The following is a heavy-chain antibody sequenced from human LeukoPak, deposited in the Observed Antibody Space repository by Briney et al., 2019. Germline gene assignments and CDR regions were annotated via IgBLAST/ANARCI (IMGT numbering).Heavy chain of an antibody. Sequence: SETLSLTCTVSGGAISGYYWSWIRQPPGRGVEWIGYIYYSGSTDYNPSLKCRVTISVDTSKNQFSLKLSSVTGADTAVYYCARHYYDSSGYFSQDYWGQGTRVTVSS. J-gene: IGHJ4*02. D-gene: IGHD3-22*01. CDR2: IYYSGST. V-gene: IGHV4-59*08. CDR1: GGAISGYY. CDR3: ARHYYDSSGYFSQDY.